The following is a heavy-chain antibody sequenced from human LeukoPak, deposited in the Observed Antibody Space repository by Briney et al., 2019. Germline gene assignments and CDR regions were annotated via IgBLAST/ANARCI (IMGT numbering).Heavy chain of an antibody. V-gene: IGHV3-48*02. CDR2: IGSSGSPT. CDR1: GFAFSSYN. Sequence: PGGSLRLSCAASGFAFSSYNMNWVRQAPGKGLEWISYIGSSGSPTHYADSVGGRFTISRDNAKNSLYLQMNSLRDEDTAVYFCARRSYSDTSGRLSDVWGQGTTVTVSS. D-gene: IGHD3-22*01. CDR3: ARRSYSDTSGRLSDV. J-gene: IGHJ6*02.